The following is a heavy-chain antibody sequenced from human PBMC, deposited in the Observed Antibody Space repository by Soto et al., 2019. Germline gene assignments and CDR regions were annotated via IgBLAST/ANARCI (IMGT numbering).Heavy chain of an antibody. Sequence: QVQLVASGGVVVQPGRSLSLSCAASGFTLSGHGLHWVRQAPGKGLEWVAVVTHDGTERHYPDSVKGRFTITRDISKNTFYLQMNSLRVEDTAMYYCAREKNSGYYRTVDYWGQGTLVTVSS. CDR2: VTHDGTER. CDR1: GFTLSGHG. V-gene: IGHV3-30*03. CDR3: AREKNSGYYRTVDY. J-gene: IGHJ4*02. D-gene: IGHD3-10*01.